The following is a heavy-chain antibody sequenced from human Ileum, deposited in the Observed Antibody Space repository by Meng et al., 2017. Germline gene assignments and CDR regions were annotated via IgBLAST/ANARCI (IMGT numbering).Heavy chain of an antibody. CDR3: ASSTSGPELNY. Sequence: HLQLQESGSGLVTSSQTLSLTCTVSGGSISSSAYSWTWIRQPPGKGLEWIGYIYQVGSTNYNPSLKSRVPIFVDTSKNQFSLKLTSVTAADTAVYYCASSTSGPELNYWGQGTLVTVSS. CDR2: IYQVGST. J-gene: IGHJ4*02. D-gene: IGHD2/OR15-2a*01. V-gene: IGHV4-30-2*01. CDR1: GGSISSSAYS.